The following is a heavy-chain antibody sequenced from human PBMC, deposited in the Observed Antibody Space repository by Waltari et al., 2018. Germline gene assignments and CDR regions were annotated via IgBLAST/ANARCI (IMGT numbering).Heavy chain of an antibody. V-gene: IGHV4-34*01. J-gene: IGHJ4*02. CDR3: AGTPVGVTFLYFDY. CDR2: INYSGST. D-gene: IGHD1-26*01. Sequence: QVQLQQWGAGLLKPSETLSLTCAVYGGSFSGYYWSWIRQSPGKGLEWIGEINYSGSTQYNPALKSRVTISIDTSKTQCSLELTSVTGADTTVYYCAGTPVGVTFLYFDYWGQGTLVTVSS. CDR1: GGSFSGYY.